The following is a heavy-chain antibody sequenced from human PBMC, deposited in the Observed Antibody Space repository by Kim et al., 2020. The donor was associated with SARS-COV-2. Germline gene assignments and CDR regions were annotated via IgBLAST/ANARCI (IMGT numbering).Heavy chain of an antibody. J-gene: IGHJ4*02. CDR3: AREERLWIQLSS. CDR2: IYYSGST. V-gene: IGHV4-39*07. Sequence: SETLSLTCTVSGGSISSSSYYWGWIRQPPGKGLEWIGSIYYSGSTYYNPSLKSRVTISVDTSKNQFSLKLSSVTAADTAVYYCAREERLWIQLSSWGQGTLVTVSS. CDR1: GGSISSSSYY. D-gene: IGHD5-18*01.